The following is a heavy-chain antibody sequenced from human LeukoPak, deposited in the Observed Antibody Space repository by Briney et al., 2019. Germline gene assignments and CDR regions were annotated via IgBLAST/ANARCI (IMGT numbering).Heavy chain of an antibody. Sequence: GGSLRLSCASSGFTFTSYAVSWVRQAPGKGLEWVSTISYSGGTTYHTDSVKGRFTISRDISKNTLYLQMNSLRAEDTAVYYCVKDGGYDPVYFDYWGQGTLVTVSS. CDR3: VKDGGYDPVYFDY. J-gene: IGHJ4*02. V-gene: IGHV3-23*01. D-gene: IGHD5-12*01. CDR1: GFTFTSYA. CDR2: ISYSGGTT.